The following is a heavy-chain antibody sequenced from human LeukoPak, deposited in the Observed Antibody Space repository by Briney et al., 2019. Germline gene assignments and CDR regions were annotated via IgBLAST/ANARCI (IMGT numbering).Heavy chain of an antibody. J-gene: IGHJ4*02. D-gene: IGHD5-18*01. CDR3: ARAYTYGLGY. V-gene: IGHV1-46*01. Sequence: ASVKVPCKASGYTFTSYYMHWVRQAPGQGLEWMGTINPSNSYTNYAQNFQGRVTMTRDTSTSTVYMELSSLRSEDTAVYYCARAYTYGLGYWGQGIPVTVSS. CDR2: INPSNSYT. CDR1: GYTFTSYY.